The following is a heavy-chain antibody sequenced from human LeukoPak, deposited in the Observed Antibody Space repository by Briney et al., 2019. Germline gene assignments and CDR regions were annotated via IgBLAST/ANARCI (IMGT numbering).Heavy chain of an antibody. J-gene: IGHJ3*02. V-gene: IGHV5-51*01. D-gene: IGHD3-22*01. Sequence: GESLKISCKGSGYNFTTYWIGWVRQMPGKGLGWMGIIYPGDSDTRYSPSFQGQVTISADKSISTAYLQWSSLKASDTAMYYCASSSGSHYDAFDIWGQGTMVTVSS. CDR2: IYPGDSDT. CDR3: ASSSGSHYDAFDI. CDR1: GYNFTTYW.